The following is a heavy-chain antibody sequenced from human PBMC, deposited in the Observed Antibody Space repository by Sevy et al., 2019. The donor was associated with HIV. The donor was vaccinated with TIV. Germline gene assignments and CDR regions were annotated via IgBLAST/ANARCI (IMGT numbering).Heavy chain of an antibody. J-gene: IGHJ1*01. D-gene: IGHD1-26*01. CDR1: GYTFTSYY. CDR3: VSTQKASIVGWSYYPSQAEYFQH. CDR2: INPSGGST. V-gene: IGHV1-46*01. Sequence: ASVKVSCKASGYTFTSYYMHWVRQAPGQGLEWMGIINPSGGSTSYAQTFQGRVTMTWDTSTSTVYMELSSLRSEDTAVYYCVSTQKASIVGWSYYPSQAEYFQHWGQGTLVTVSS.